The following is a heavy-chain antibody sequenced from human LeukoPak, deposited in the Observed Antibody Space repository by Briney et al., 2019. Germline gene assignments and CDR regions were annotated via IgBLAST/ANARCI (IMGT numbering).Heavy chain of an antibody. CDR3: ARDTGKLPLLDS. Sequence: GRSLRLSCAASGFTFDDYAMHWVRQAPGKGLEWVSGISWNSGSIGYADSVKGRFTISRDNSKNTLYLQMTSLRAEDTAVYYCARDTGKLPLLDSWGQGTLVTVSS. D-gene: IGHD3-16*01. CDR1: GFTFDDYA. CDR2: ISWNSGSI. V-gene: IGHV3-9*01. J-gene: IGHJ4*02.